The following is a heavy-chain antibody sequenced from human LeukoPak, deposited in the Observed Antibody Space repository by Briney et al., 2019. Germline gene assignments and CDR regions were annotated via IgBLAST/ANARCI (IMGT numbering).Heavy chain of an antibody. Sequence: PSETLSLTCTVSGGSISSSSYYWGWIRQPPGKGLEWIGSIYYSGSTYYNPSLKSRVTISVDTSKNQFSLKLSSVTAADTAVYYCARGYWSSRGGAFDIWGQGTMVTVSS. J-gene: IGHJ3*02. D-gene: IGHD2-2*01. CDR1: GGSISSSSYY. CDR3: ARGYWSSRGGAFDI. CDR2: IYYSGST. V-gene: IGHV4-39*07.